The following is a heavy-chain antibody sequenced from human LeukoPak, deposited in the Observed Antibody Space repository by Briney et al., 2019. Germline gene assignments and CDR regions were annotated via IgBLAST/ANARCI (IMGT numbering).Heavy chain of an antibody. Sequence: PSETLSLTCAVSDDSFSSHYATWIRHPRGEGREWIGYNYYIRTTNYNPSLKSRVSISIDTSKTQFDLKLSSVTAADTPVYYGERDLLTVTKGFDIWGQGTMVSVSS. CDR3: ERDLLTVTKGFDI. CDR1: DDSFSSHY. CDR2: NYYIRTT. J-gene: IGHJ3*02. D-gene: IGHD4-17*01. V-gene: IGHV4-59*11.